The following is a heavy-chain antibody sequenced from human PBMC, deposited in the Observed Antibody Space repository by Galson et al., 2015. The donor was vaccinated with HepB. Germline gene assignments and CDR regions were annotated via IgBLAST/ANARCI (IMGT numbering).Heavy chain of an antibody. CDR1: GDSVSSNSAA. CDR3: ARLSANFDC. CDR2: TFYRSTWRN. Sequence: CAISGDSVSSNSAAWDWIRQSPSRGLEWLGRTFYRSTWRNDYAISVKGRITINPDTSTNQFSLQLNSVTPEDTAVYYCARLSANFDCWGQGTLVTVSS. D-gene: IGHD5/OR15-5a*01. V-gene: IGHV6-1*01. J-gene: IGHJ4*02.